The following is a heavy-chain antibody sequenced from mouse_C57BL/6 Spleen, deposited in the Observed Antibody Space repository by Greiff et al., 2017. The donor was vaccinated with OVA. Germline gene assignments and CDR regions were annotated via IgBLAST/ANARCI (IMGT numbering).Heavy chain of an antibody. V-gene: IGHV5-4*01. D-gene: IGHD2-14*01. CDR3: ARDQPYDGDAMDY. CDR2: ISDGGSYT. CDR1: GFTFSSYA. Sequence: EVQLVESGGGLVKPGGSLKLSCAASGFTFSSYAMSWVRQTPEKRLEWVATISDGGSYTYYPDNVKGRFTISRDNAKNNLYLQMSHLKSEDTAMYYCARDQPYDGDAMDYWGQGTSVTVSS. J-gene: IGHJ4*01.